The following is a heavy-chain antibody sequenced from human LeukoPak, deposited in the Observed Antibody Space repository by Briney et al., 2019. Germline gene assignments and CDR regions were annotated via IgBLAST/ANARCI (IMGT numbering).Heavy chain of an antibody. J-gene: IGHJ4*02. CDR3: ARGRFDWLFFDY. CDR2: IYSGGKT. D-gene: IGHD3-9*01. V-gene: IGHV3-53*01. Sequence: WVSVIYSGGKTDYADSMKGRFTISRDISKNTLYLQMNSLRADDTAVYYCARGRFDWLFFDYWGQGTLVTVSS.